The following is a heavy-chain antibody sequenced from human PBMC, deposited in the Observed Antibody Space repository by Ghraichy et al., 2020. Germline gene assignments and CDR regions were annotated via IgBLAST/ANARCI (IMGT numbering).Heavy chain of an antibody. J-gene: IGHJ4*02. D-gene: IGHD2-2*01. Sequence: GGSLRLSCVASGFTFSSYDMHWVRQVTGKGLEWVSGIGTGGDTFYVDSVKGRFSISGENAKNSVYLQMNSLRVGDTAVYYCARGLAVAPHYFHYWGQGTLVTVSS. CDR3: ARGLAVAPHYFHY. V-gene: IGHV3-13*01. CDR1: GFTFSSYD. CDR2: IGTGGDT.